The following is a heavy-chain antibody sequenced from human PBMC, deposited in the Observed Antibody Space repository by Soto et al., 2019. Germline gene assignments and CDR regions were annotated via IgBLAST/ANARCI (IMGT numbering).Heavy chain of an antibody. CDR3: ASQRVQTPYYYYYYGMDV. CDR1: GGTFSSYA. J-gene: IGHJ6*02. V-gene: IGHV1-69*06. Sequence: SVKVSCKASGGTFSSYAISWVRQAPGQGLEWMGGIRPIFGTANYAQKFQGRVTITADKSTSTAYIELRSLRSEDTAVYYCASQRVQTPYYYYYYGMDVWGQGTTVTVSS. CDR2: IRPIFGTA.